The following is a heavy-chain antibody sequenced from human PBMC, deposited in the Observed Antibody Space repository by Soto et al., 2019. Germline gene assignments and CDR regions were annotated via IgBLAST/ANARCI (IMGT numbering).Heavy chain of an antibody. J-gene: IGHJ4*02. D-gene: IGHD1-1*01. Sequence: QITLKESGPTLVKPTQTLTLTCTFSGFSLSTSGVGVGWIRQPPGKALEWLALIYWDDDKRYSPSLKSRLTITKDTSKNQVVLTMTNIDPVDTATYYCALTTLERPPDYWGQGTLVTVSS. CDR3: ALTTLERPPDY. CDR1: GFSLSTSGVG. CDR2: IYWDDDK. V-gene: IGHV2-5*02.